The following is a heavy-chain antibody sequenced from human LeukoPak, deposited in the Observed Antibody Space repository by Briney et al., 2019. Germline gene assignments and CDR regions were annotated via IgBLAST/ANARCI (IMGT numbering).Heavy chain of an antibody. J-gene: IGHJ4*02. CDR1: GFTFSSYS. CDR3: ARDFESLVPFDY. Sequence: GGSLRLSCAASGFTFSSYSMNWVRQAPGKGLEWASYISSSSSTIYYADSVKGRFTISRDNAKNSLYLQMNSLRAEDTAVYYCARDFESLVPFDYWGQGTLVTVSS. D-gene: IGHD6-13*01. CDR2: ISSSSSTI. V-gene: IGHV3-48*01.